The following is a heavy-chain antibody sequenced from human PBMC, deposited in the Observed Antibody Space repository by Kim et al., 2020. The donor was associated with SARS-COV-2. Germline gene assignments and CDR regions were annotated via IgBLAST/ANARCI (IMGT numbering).Heavy chain of an antibody. CDR2: ISSSSSYI. CDR3: ARRGYGEYYYYYYGMDV. V-gene: IGHV3-21*01. D-gene: IGHD5-12*01. Sequence: GGSLRLSCAASGFTFSSYSMNWVRQAPGKGLEWVSSISSSSSYIYYADSVKGRFTISRDNAKNSLYLQMNSLRARDTAVYYCARRGYGEYYYYYYGMDVWGQGTTVTVSS. CDR1: GFTFSSYS. J-gene: IGHJ6*02.